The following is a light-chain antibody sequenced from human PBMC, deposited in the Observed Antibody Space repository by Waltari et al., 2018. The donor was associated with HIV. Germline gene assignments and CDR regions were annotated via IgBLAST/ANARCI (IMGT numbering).Light chain of an antibody. CDR2: DVS. J-gene: IGLJ2*01. CDR3: YSYAGSLL. V-gene: IGLV2-11*01. Sequence: QSALTQPRSVSGSPGQSVTLPCTGSSSDVSGYNYVSWYQQHPTNAPKLIIYDVSARPSGVPDRFAGSKSGNSASLTISGLQAEDEADYYCYSYAGSLLFGGGTKLTVL. CDR1: SSDVSGYNY.